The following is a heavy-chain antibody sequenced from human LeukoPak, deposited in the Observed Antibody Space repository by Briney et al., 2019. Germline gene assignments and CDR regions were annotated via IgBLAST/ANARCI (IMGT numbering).Heavy chain of an antibody. V-gene: IGHV4-31*03. CDR3: ARDRSSGWYHFDY. J-gene: IGHJ4*02. Sequence: TSETLSLTCTVSGGSISSGGYYWSWIRQHPGKGLEGIGYIYYSGSTYYNPSLKSRVTISVDASKNQFSLKLSSVTAADTAVYYCARDRSSGWYHFDYWGQGTLVTVSS. D-gene: IGHD6-19*01. CDR1: GGSISSGGYY. CDR2: IYYSGST.